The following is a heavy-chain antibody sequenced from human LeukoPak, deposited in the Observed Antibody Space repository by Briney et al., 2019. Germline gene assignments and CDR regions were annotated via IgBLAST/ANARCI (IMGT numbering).Heavy chain of an antibody. Sequence: ASVKVSCKASGYTFTGYYMHWVRQAPGQGLEWMGRINPNSGGTNYAQKFQGRVTMTRDTSISTAYMELSRLRSDDTAVYYCARAVAAPKETSFDYRGQGTLVTVSS. J-gene: IGHJ4*02. V-gene: IGHV1-2*06. CDR2: INPNSGGT. D-gene: IGHD6-19*01. CDR3: ARAVAAPKETSFDY. CDR1: GYTFTGYY.